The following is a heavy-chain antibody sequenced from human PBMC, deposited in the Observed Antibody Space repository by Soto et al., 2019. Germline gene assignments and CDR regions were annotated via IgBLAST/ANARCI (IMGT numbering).Heavy chain of an antibody. Sequence: ASVKVSCKASGYTFTSYAMHWVRQAPGQRLEWMGWINAGNGNTKYSQKFQGRVTITRDTSASTAYMELSSLRSEDTAVYYCARDRIGYCSGGSCYTNWYFDLWGRGTLVTVS. V-gene: IGHV1-3*01. CDR3: ARDRIGYCSGGSCYTNWYFDL. CDR1: GYTFTSYA. J-gene: IGHJ2*01. D-gene: IGHD2-15*01. CDR2: INAGNGNT.